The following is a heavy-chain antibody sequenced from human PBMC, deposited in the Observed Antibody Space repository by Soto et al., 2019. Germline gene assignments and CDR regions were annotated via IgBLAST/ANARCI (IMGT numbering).Heavy chain of an antibody. V-gene: IGHV1-18*01. J-gene: IGHJ5*02. CDR3: ARDYYGSGRLNAHNWFDP. Sequence: QVQLVQSGAEVKKPGASVKVSCKASGYTFTSYGISWVRQAPGQGLEWLGWISADNGNTNYAQNLQGRVTMTTDTSTSTAYMEVRSLGSDDTAVYYCARDYYGSGRLNAHNWFDPWGQGTLVTVSS. D-gene: IGHD3-10*01. CDR1: GYTFTSYG. CDR2: ISADNGNT.